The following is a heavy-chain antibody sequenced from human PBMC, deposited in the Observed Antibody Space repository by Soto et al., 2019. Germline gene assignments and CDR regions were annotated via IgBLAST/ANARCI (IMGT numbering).Heavy chain of an antibody. CDR3: ARPGRDWGSLES. Sequence: QVQLQESGPGLVKPSETLSLTCTVSGDSISSYYWTWIRQPPGKGLEWIAFIYYGGSTNYNPSLKSRVTLSVDTSKNQFSLNLNSVTAADTAVYYCARPGRDWGSLESWGQGTRVTVSS. CDR2: IYYGGST. D-gene: IGHD7-27*01. CDR1: GDSISSYY. J-gene: IGHJ4*02. V-gene: IGHV4-59*08.